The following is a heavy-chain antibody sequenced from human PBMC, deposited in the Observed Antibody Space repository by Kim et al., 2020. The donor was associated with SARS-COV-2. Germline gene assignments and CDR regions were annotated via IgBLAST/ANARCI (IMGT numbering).Heavy chain of an antibody. Sequence: ASVKVSCKASGYTFTGYYMHWVRQAPGQGLEWMGWINPNSGGTNYAQKFQGRVTMTRDTSISTAYMELSRLRSDDTAVYYCAREGIAAAGTSPEYFQHWGQGTLVTVSS. J-gene: IGHJ1*01. CDR1: GYTFTGYY. CDR3: AREGIAAAGTSPEYFQH. D-gene: IGHD6-13*01. V-gene: IGHV1-2*02. CDR2: INPNSGGT.